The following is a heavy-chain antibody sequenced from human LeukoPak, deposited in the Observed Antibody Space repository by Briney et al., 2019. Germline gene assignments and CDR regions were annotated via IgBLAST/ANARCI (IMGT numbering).Heavy chain of an antibody. CDR3: ARDVISYYYDSTGSPIGSHFVY. CDR1: GYTFTSSY. J-gene: IGHJ4*02. V-gene: IGHV1-46*01. CDR2: INPSGGST. Sequence: ASVKVSCKASGYTFTSSYMHWVRQAPGQGLEWMGVINPSGGSTSYAQKFQGRVTMTRDTSTSTVYMELSSLRSEDTAVYYCARDVISYYYDSTGSPIGSHFVYWGQGTLVTVSS. D-gene: IGHD3-22*01.